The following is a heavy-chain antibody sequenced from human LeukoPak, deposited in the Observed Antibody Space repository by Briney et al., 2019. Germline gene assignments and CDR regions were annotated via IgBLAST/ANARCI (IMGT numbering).Heavy chain of an antibody. D-gene: IGHD1-14*01. CDR2: IRDDGADK. J-gene: IGHJ4*02. V-gene: IGHV3-7*01. Sequence: GGSLRLSCAASGFIFTDYWMTWVRQAPAKGLEWVASIRDDGADKKYVASVEGRFTISRDNAKNALYLQMNSLRAEDTATYYCARDIPRGRTTLDCWGQGTLVTVSS. CDR3: ARDIPRGRTTLDC. CDR1: GFIFTDYW.